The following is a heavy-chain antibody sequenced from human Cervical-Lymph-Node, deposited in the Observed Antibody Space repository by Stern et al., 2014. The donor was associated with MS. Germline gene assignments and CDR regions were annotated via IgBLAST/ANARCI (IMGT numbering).Heavy chain of an antibody. CDR2: ISSSGSII. CDR3: ARDPMALDY. Sequence: QDQLVESGGGLVKPGGSLRLSCAASGFTFSDYYMSWIRQAPGKGLEWVSYISSSGSIIYYADSVKGRFTISRDTAKNALSLKMNSLRAEDTAVYYGARDPMALDYWGQGTLVTVSS. CDR1: GFTFSDYY. V-gene: IGHV3-11*01. D-gene: IGHD5-24*01. J-gene: IGHJ4*02.